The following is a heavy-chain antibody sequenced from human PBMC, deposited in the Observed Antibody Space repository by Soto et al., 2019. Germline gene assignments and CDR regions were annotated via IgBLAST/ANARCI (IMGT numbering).Heavy chain of an antibody. CDR2: INHSGST. J-gene: IGHJ5*02. D-gene: IGHD1-7*01. CDR1: GGSFSGYY. Sequence: QVQLQQWGAGLLKPSETLSLTCAVYGGSFSGYYWSWIRQPPGKGLEWIGEINHSGSTNYNPSLRRRVTISVDTSKNQFSLKLSSVTAADTAVYYCARESGITGTTGQNWFDPWGQGTLVTVSS. V-gene: IGHV4-34*01. CDR3: ARESGITGTTGQNWFDP.